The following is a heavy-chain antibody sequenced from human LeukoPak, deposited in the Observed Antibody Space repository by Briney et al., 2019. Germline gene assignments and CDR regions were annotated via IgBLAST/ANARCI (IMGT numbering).Heavy chain of an antibody. CDR2: ISRSSTYI. D-gene: IGHD6-19*01. J-gene: IGHJ4*02. Sequence: PGGSLRLSCAASGFTFSSYTMNWVRQAPGKGLEWVSTISRSSTYIYHADSVKGRFTISRDNAKNSLYLQMNSLRAEDTAVYYCARSSDSSGWVDYWGQGTLVAVSS. V-gene: IGHV3-21*06. CDR1: GFTFSSYT. CDR3: ARSSDSSGWVDY.